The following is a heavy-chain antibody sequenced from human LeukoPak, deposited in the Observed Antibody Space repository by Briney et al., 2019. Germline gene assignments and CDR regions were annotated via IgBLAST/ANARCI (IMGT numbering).Heavy chain of an antibody. J-gene: IGHJ3*02. Sequence: GGSLRLSCAASGFTFSSYAMSWVRQAPGKGLEWVSAISGSGGSTYYADSVKGRFTISRDNSKNTLYLQMNSLRAEDTAVYYCAKNRYYYDSSGPMFAFDIWGQGTMVTVSS. D-gene: IGHD3-22*01. CDR2: ISGSGGST. CDR1: GFTFSSYA. CDR3: AKNRYYYDSSGPMFAFDI. V-gene: IGHV3-23*01.